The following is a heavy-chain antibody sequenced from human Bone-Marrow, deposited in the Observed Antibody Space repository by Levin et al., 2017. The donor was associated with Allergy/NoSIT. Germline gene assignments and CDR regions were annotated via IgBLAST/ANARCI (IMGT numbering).Heavy chain of an antibody. CDR3: ARSRDGYKKAPSYWYFDL. D-gene: IGHD5-24*01. CDR1: GFTFSSYD. Sequence: GGSLRLSCAASGFTFSSYDMHWVRQATGKGLEWVSAIGTAGDTYYPGSVKGRFTISRENAKNSLYLQMNSLRAGDTAVYYCARSRDGYKKAPSYWYFDLWGRGTLVTVSS. V-gene: IGHV3-13*01. CDR2: IGTAGDT. J-gene: IGHJ2*01.